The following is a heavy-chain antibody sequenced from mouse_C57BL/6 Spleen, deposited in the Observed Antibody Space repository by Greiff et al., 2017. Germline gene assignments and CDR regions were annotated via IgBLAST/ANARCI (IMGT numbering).Heavy chain of an antibody. V-gene: IGHV1-74*01. D-gene: IGHD1-1*01. CDR2: IHPSDSDT. J-gene: IGHJ3*01. Sequence: QVQLQQPGAELVKPGASVKVSCKASGYTFTSYWMHWVQQRPGQGLEWIGRIHPSDSDTNYNQQFKGKATLTVDKSSSTAYMQLSSLTSEVSAVYYCAIVPTRITTVVATDAYWGQGTLVTVSA. CDR3: AIVPTRITTVVATDAY. CDR1: GYTFTSYW.